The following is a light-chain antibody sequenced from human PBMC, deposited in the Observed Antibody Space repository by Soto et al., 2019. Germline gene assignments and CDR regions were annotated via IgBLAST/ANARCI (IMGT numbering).Light chain of an antibody. CDR2: DVS. CDR1: SSDVGGYNY. J-gene: IGLJ2*01. CDR3: SSYTSSSTLVV. V-gene: IGLV2-14*01. Sequence: QSALTQPASVSGSPGQSITISCTGTSSDVGGYNYVSWYHQHPGKAPTLLIYDVSNRPSGVSNRFSGSKSGNTASLTISGLQADDEADYHCSSYTSSSTLVVFGGGTKLTVL.